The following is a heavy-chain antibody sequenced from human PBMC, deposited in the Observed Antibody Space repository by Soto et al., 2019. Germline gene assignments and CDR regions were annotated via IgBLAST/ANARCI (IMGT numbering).Heavy chain of an antibody. V-gene: IGHV1-69*13. Sequence: ASVKVSCKASGGTFSSYAISWVRQAPGQGLEWMGGIIPIFGTANYAQKFQGRVTITADESTSTAYMELSSLRSEDTAVYYCARSGGSIVVVPAALTYNWFDPWGQGTLVTVSS. CDR2: IIPIFGTA. J-gene: IGHJ5*02. CDR1: GGTFSSYA. CDR3: ARSGGSIVVVPAALTYNWFDP. D-gene: IGHD2-2*01.